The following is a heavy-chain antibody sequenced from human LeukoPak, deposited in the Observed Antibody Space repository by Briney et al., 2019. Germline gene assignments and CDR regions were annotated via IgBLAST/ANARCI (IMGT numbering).Heavy chain of an antibody. D-gene: IGHD6-13*01. CDR3: AREGSSWYDV. Sequence: SETLSLTCTVSGDSITNYYWSWIRQPPGKGLEWIGYISYSGSTDYNPSLKSRVTISVDRSKNQFSLKLSSVTAADTAVYYCAREGSSWYDVWGKGTTVTVSS. CDR2: ISYSGST. V-gene: IGHV4-59*12. CDR1: GDSITNYY. J-gene: IGHJ6*04.